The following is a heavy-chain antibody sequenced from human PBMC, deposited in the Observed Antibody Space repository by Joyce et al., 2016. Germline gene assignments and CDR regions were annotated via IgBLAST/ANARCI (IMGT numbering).Heavy chain of an antibody. V-gene: IGHV4-61*02. J-gene: IGHJ6*02. CDR2: IYTTGST. D-gene: IGHD1-26*01. CDR1: GASATSGSFY. Sequence: QVQLQESGPGLVKPSQTLTLTCTVSGASATSGSFYWSWSRQPAGKGREGIGRIYTTGSTNYKSSLKSRVTMALDTSKNQVSLKLNSVTAADTAVYYCARSTGGSYLFGMDVWGQGTTVTVSS. CDR3: ARSTGGSYLFGMDV.